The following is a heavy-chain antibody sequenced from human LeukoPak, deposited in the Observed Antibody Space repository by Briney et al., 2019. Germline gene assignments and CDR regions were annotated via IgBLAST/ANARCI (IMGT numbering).Heavy chain of an antibody. CDR3: ARDQGDDYYDSSGYYW. CDR1: GYTFTSYD. D-gene: IGHD3-22*01. V-gene: IGHV1-2*02. Sequence: GASVKVSCKASGYTFTSYDINWVRQATGQGLEWMGWMNPNSGGTNYAQKFQGRVTMTRDTSISTAYMELSRLRSDDTAVYYCARDQGDDYYDSSGYYWWGQGTLVTVSS. J-gene: IGHJ4*02. CDR2: MNPNSGGT.